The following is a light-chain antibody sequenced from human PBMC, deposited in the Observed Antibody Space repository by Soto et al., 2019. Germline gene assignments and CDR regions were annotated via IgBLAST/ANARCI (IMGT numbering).Light chain of an antibody. CDR1: SSDVGAYNY. CDR3: CSYAGGYTLVV. V-gene: IGLV2-11*01. J-gene: IGLJ2*01. Sequence: QSALTQPRSVSGSPGQSVTISCTGTSSDVGAYNYVSWYQQHPGKAPKLMIYDVSKRPSGVPDRFSGSKSGNTASLTISGLQAEDEADYYCCSYAGGYTLVVFGGGTQLTVL. CDR2: DVS.